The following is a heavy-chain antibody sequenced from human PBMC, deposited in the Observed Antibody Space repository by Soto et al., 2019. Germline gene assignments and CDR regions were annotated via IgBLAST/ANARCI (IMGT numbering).Heavy chain of an antibody. CDR1: GFTFSDYY. CDR3: ARVPGFTMMDI. D-gene: IGHD2-2*03. V-gene: IGHV3-11*06. Sequence: GSLRLSCAASGFTFSDYYMSWIRQAPGKGLEWVSYISSSSSYTNYADSVKGRFTISRDNAKNSLYLQMNSLRAEDTAVYYCARVPGFTMMDIWGQGTLVTVSS. CDR2: ISSSSSYT. J-gene: IGHJ4*02.